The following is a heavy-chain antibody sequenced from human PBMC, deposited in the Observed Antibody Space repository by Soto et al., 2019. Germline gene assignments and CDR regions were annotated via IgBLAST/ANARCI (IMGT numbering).Heavy chain of an antibody. CDR2: VYSSGST. J-gene: IGHJ6*02. CDR1: GGSISGYY. Sequence: KPSETLSLTCTVSGGSISGYYWSWIRQPAGKGLEWIGRVYSSGSTHYGPSLKSRVTMSVDTSKKQLSLKLRSVTAADTAVYYCAREGGYFDSSGSGVYHYYGVDVWGRGTTVTVS. D-gene: IGHD3-22*01. V-gene: IGHV4-4*07. CDR3: AREGGYFDSSGSGVYHYYGVDV.